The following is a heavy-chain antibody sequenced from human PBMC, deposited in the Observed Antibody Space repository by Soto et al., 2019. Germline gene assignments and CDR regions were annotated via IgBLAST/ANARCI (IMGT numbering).Heavy chain of an antibody. J-gene: IGHJ6*02. D-gene: IGHD6-13*01. CDR3: ATDGAGGAVMCV. CDR1: GLTFSAFA. V-gene: IGHV3-21*01. CDR2: ISSGGEYL. Sequence: EVQLVESGGGLVKPGGSLRLSCAASGLTFSAFAMSSVRQAPGKGLEWVSSISSGGEYLDYADSVKGRLTISRDNAKNTLFLQLDSLRVEDTAVDYCATDGAGGAVMCVWGQGTTVTVSS.